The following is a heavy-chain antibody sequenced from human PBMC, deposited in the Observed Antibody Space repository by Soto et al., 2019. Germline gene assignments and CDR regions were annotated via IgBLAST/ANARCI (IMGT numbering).Heavy chain of an antibody. CDR3: VRAGGGYCSGGSCFWADY. V-gene: IGHV1-18*01. Sequence: QVQLVQSGAEVKKPGASVRVSCKASGYTFASYGISWVRQAPGQGLEWMGWISVNNGNTKYAQKLQGRVTTTTDTSTNTAYMELRNLISDDTAVYFCVRAGGGYCSGGSCFWADYWGQGALVTVSS. CDR2: ISVNNGNT. J-gene: IGHJ4*02. CDR1: GYTFASYG. D-gene: IGHD2-15*01.